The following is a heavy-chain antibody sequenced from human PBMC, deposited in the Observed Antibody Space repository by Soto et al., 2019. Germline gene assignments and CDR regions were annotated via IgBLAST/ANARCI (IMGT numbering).Heavy chain of an antibody. CDR2: IYWDDDK. J-gene: IGHJ6*02. V-gene: IGHV2-5*02. CDR1: GFSLSTSGVG. D-gene: IGHD4-17*01. CDR3: AHNSSGDYSDYYYGMDV. Sequence: QITLKESGPTLEKPTQTLALTCTFSGFSLSTSGVGVGWIRQPPGKALEWLALIYWDDDKRYSPSLKSRLTITKDTSKNQVVLTMTNMDPVDTATYYCAHNSSGDYSDYYYGMDVWGQGTTVTVSS.